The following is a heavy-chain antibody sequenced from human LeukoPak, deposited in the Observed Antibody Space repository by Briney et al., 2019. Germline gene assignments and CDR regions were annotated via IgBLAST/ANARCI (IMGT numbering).Heavy chain of an antibody. V-gene: IGHV4-61*02. Sequence: SETLSLTCTVSGGSISSGSYYWSWIRQPAGKGLEWIGRIYTSGSTNYNPSLKSRVTISVDTSKNQFSLKLSSVTAADTAVYYCARAAAGKPNWFDPWGQGTLVTVSS. CDR2: IYTSGST. D-gene: IGHD6-13*01. CDR3: ARAAAGKPNWFDP. CDR1: GGSISSGSYY. J-gene: IGHJ5*02.